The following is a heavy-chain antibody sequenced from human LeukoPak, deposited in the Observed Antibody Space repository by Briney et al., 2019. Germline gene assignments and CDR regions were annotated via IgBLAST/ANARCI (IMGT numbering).Heavy chain of an antibody. Sequence: GGSLRLSCAASGFTFSSYGMHWVRQAPGKGLEWVAVISYDGSNKYYADSVKGRFTISRDNSKNTLYLQMNSLRAEDTAVYYCAKDLTTVTTQGDYWGQGALVTVSS. CDR1: GFTFSSYG. CDR3: AKDLTTVTTQGDY. D-gene: IGHD4-17*01. CDR2: ISYDGSNK. J-gene: IGHJ4*02. V-gene: IGHV3-30*18.